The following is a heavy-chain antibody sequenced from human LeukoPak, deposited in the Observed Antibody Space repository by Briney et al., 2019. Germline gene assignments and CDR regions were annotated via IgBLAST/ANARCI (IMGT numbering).Heavy chain of an antibody. CDR2: IRGDGSEI. J-gene: IGHJ4*02. Sequence: GGSLRLSCEASGFTFSNYWMSWVRQASGKGLEWVANIRGDGSEIYYVDSVKGRFTISRDNDKNSLNMQMNNQRAEDTAVYYCARDGSSFDYWGQGALVTVSS. CDR3: ARDGSSFDY. CDR1: GFTFSNYW. D-gene: IGHD2-15*01. V-gene: IGHV3-7*01.